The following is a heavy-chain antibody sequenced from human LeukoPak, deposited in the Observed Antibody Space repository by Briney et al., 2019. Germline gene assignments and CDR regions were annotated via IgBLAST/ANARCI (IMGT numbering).Heavy chain of an antibody. V-gene: IGHV1-18*01. J-gene: IGHJ1*01. CDR2: ISAYNGNT. CDR3: ARGNDSSGCFNPYAEYFQH. Sequence: ASVKVSCKASGYTFTSYGISWVRQAPGQGLEWMGWISAYNGNTNYAQKLQGRVTMITDTSTSTAYMELRSLRSDDTAVYYCARGNDSSGCFNPYAEYFQHWGQGTLVTVSS. CDR1: GYTFTSYG. D-gene: IGHD3-22*01.